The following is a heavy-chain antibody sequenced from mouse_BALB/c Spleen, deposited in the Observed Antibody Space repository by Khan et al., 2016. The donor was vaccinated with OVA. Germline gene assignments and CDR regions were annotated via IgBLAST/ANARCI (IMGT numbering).Heavy chain of an antibody. V-gene: IGHV3-8*02. CDR3: ARSDGSWAMDY. Sequence: EVQLQESGPSLVKPSQTLSLTCSVTGDSITSGFWNWIRKFPGNKFEYLGYITYSGNTYYNTSLNSRISITRDTSKSQSYLQLNSVTTEDTATYYCARSDGSWAMDYWGQGTSVTVSS. D-gene: IGHD1-1*01. J-gene: IGHJ4*01. CDR1: GDSITSGF. CDR2: ITYSGNT.